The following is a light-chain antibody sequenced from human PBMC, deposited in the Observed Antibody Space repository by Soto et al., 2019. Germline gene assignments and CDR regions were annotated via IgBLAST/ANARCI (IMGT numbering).Light chain of an antibody. J-gene: IGLJ3*02. Sequence: QSALTQPRSVSGSPGQSVTISCTGSSSDVGGYNYVSWYQQLPGKAPKLIIYDVTNRPSGVPDRFSGSKSGNTASLTISGLQAEDEADYHCCSFSGSYHWVFGGGTKLTVL. CDR2: DVT. V-gene: IGLV2-11*01. CDR3: CSFSGSYHWV. CDR1: SSDVGGYNY.